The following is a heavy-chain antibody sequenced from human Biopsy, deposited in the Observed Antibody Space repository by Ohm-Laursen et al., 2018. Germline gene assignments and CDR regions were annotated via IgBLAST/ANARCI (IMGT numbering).Heavy chain of an antibody. CDR1: TFTFSSDS. CDR3: ARDDGFYARTSGMDV. D-gene: IGHD2-8*01. J-gene: IGHJ6*02. V-gene: IGHV3-21*01. Sequence: SLRLSCTASTFTFSSDSVNWVRQAPGKGLEWVSYINSDDSYIYYGVSVRGRFTISRDNAKNSVYLQMNSLRVEDTAVYYCARDDGFYARTSGMDVWGQGTTVTVSS. CDR2: INSDDSYI.